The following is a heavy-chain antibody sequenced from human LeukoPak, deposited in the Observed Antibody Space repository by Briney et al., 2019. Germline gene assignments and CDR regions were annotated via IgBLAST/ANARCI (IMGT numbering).Heavy chain of an antibody. CDR1: GFTFSSCT. J-gene: IGHJ3*01. V-gene: IGHV3-21*01. Sequence: PGGSLRLSCAASGFTFSSCTMHWVRQIPGERPEWVSSISGDTTYIYYADSLKGRFTISRDNTNTSLFLQMNSLRAEDTATYFCARRGTDASFSFFDVWGQGTMVTVSS. CDR3: ARRGTDASFSFFDV. D-gene: IGHD1-1*01. CDR2: ISGDTTYI.